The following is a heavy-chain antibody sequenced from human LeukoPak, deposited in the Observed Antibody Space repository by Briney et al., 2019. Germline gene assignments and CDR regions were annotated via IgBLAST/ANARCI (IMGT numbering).Heavy chain of an antibody. J-gene: IGHJ4*02. D-gene: IGHD4-17*01. CDR3: VRDSDTYGDHTARRFDS. CDR2: ISDRSNYI. Sequence: PGGSLRLSCVASGFTFSSYNVNWVRQAPGKGLEWVSCISDRSNYIYYADSVKGRFIISRDNAKNSLYLELNSLRAEDTAVYHCVRDSDTYGDHTARRFDSWGQGTLVTVSS. V-gene: IGHV3-21*01. CDR1: GFTFSSYN.